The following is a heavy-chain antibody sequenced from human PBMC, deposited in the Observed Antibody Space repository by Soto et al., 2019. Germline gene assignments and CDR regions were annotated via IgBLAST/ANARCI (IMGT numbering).Heavy chain of an antibody. CDR1: GFSFSSYA. Sequence: EVQLLESGGGLVQPGGSLRLSCAASGFSFSSYALSWVRQAPGKGLEWVSTITGSGSTNYADSVKGRFNISRDNSETTLYLHMHSLRVEDTAVYYCAKRGGSSWYSRIDYWGQGTLVTVSS. D-gene: IGHD6-13*01. J-gene: IGHJ4*01. CDR2: ITGSGST. CDR3: AKRGGSSWYSRIDY. V-gene: IGHV3-23*01.